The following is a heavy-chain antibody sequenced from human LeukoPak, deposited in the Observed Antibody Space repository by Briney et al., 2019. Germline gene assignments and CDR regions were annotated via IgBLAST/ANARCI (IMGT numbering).Heavy chain of an antibody. CDR2: IYYTGNT. Sequence: PSETLSLTCTVSGASLSSGGCYWSWIRQHPAKGLEWIGYIYYTGNTYYNPSLQSRLTISLDTSNKQFSLELTSVTAADTAVYYCARDKVTSGGMDVWGQGTTVTVSS. D-gene: IGHD1-14*01. J-gene: IGHJ6*02. V-gene: IGHV4-31*03. CDR1: GASLSSGGCY. CDR3: ARDKVTSGGMDV.